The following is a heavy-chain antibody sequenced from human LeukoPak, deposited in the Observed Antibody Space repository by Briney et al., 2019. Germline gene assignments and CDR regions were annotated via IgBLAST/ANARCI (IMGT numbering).Heavy chain of an antibody. J-gene: IGHJ5*02. CDR2: IIPIFGTA. Sequence: SVKVSCKASGYTFTSYGISWVRQAPGQGLEWMGGIIPIFGTANYAQKFQGRVTITADESSSTAYMELSSLRSEDTAVYYCARDETTVTYNWFDPWGQGTLVTVSS. V-gene: IGHV1-69*13. CDR3: ARDETTVTYNWFDP. D-gene: IGHD4-17*01. CDR1: GYTFTSYG.